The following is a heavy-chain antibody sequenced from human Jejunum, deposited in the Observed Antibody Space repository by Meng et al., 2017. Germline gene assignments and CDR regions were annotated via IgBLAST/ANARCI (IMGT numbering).Heavy chain of an antibody. J-gene: IGHJ5*02. V-gene: IGHV4-30-4*01. CDR1: GGSISSGNYT. CDR2: ISFSGKT. D-gene: IGHD2-8*01. CDR3: ARGGNGGRLGDNWFDP. Sequence: QVQLQESGPGLVKPSQTLSLTCTVSGGSISSGNYTRSWIRQPPGKGLEWIGYISFSGKTSYNPSFKSRVTISLDTSKNHFSLTLTSVTVADTAGYYCARGGNGGRLGDNWFDPWGQGTLVTVSS.